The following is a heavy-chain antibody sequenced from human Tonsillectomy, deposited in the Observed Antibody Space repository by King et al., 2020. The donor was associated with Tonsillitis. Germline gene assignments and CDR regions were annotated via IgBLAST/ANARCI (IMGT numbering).Heavy chain of an antibody. D-gene: IGHD6-19*01. Sequence: VQLVESGGGLVQPGGSLRLSCAASGFTFSSYAMSWVRQAPGKGLEWVSGISNSGGNTYYAAHVKGRFTISRDNSKNTLYLQMNSLRAGDTAAYYCAKDGHSSGWYYFDYWGQGTLVTVSS. V-gene: IGHV3-23*04. CDR2: ISNSGGNT. CDR3: AKDGHSSGWYYFDY. CDR1: GFTFSSYA. J-gene: IGHJ4*02.